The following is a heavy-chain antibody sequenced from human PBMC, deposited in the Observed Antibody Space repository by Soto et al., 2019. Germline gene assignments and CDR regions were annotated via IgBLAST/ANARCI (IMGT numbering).Heavy chain of an antibody. CDR1: GYTFTSYG. CDR3: ARDGRYSGSYGGYYFDY. J-gene: IGHJ4*02. CDR2: ISANNGNT. V-gene: IGHV1-18*01. Sequence: QVQLVQSGAEVKKPGASVKVSCKASGYTFTSYGISWVRQAPGQGLEWMGWISANNGNTNYAQKIQGRVTMTTDTSTSTAYMELGSLRSDDTAVYYCARDGRYSGSYGGYYFDYWGQGTLVTVSS. D-gene: IGHD1-26*01.